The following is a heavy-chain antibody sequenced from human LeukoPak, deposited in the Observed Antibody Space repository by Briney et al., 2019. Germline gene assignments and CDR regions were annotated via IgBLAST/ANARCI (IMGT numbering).Heavy chain of an antibody. CDR1: GFTFSSYA. D-gene: IGHD5-12*01. CDR2: ISYDGSNK. J-gene: IGHJ4*02. V-gene: IGHV3-30*04. Sequence: GGSLRLSCAASGFTFSSYAMHWVRQTPGKGLEWVAVISYDGSNKYYADSVKGRFTISRDNSKNTLYLQMNSLRAEDTAVYYCARDRSGYDGFGWGQGTLVTVSS. CDR3: ARDRSGYDGFG.